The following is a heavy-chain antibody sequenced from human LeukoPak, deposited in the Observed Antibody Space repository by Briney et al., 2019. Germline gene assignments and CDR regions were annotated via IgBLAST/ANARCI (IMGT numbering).Heavy chain of an antibody. Sequence: ASVNVSCKVSGYTLTELFMHWVRQAPGKGLEWMGGFDPEDGETIYAQKFQGRVTMTEDTSTDTAYMELSSLRSEDTAVYYCANLGIAAAGIRKDWFDPWGQGTLVTVSS. CDR3: ANLGIAAAGIRKDWFDP. J-gene: IGHJ5*02. CDR1: GYTLTELF. V-gene: IGHV1-24*01. D-gene: IGHD6-13*01. CDR2: FDPEDGET.